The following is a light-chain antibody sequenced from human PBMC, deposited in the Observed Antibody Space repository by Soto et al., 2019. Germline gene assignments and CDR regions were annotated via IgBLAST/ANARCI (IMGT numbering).Light chain of an antibody. V-gene: IGLV1-51*02. CDR2: ENN. CDR3: ATWDSSLSVVV. J-gene: IGLJ2*01. CDR1: SSNIGNNY. Sequence: QSVLTPPPSVSAAPGQKVTISCSGSSSNIGNNYVSWYQQLPGTAPKLLIYENNKRPSGIPDRFSGSKSGTSATLGITGLQTGDEADYYCATWDSSLSVVVFGGGTKLTVL.